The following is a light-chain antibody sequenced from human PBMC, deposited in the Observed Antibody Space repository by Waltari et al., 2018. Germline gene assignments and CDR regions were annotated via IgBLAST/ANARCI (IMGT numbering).Light chain of an antibody. V-gene: IGKV1-8*01. J-gene: IGKJ1*01. CDR3: QQYYSYQWT. CDR1: QGISSY. Sequence: AIRITQSPSSLSASTGDRVTITCRASQGISSYLAWYQQKPGKATKLLIYAASTFQSGVPSRFIGSGSGTDFTLTISCLQSEDFATYYCQQYYSYQWTFGQGTKVEIK. CDR2: AAS.